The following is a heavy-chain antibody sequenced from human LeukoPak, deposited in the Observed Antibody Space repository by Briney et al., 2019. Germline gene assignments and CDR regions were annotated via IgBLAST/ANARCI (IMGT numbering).Heavy chain of an antibody. CDR3: ARSTSSFDS. J-gene: IGHJ4*02. CDR2: IYHSGST. Sequence: PSETLSLTCTVSGVSVSSDSYYWTWIRPPPGKGLEWIGYIYHSGSTNYNPSLKSRVTISVDTSKNHFSLRLDSVTAADTALYFCARSTSSFDSWGQGTRVTVSS. D-gene: IGHD6-19*01. V-gene: IGHV4-61*03. CDR1: GVSVSSDSYY.